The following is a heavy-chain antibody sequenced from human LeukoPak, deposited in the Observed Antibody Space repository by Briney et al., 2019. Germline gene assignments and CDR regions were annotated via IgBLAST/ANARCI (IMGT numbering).Heavy chain of an antibody. V-gene: IGHV3-23*01. CDR3: AKGYDILTGYSPSAFDI. D-gene: IGHD3-9*01. CDR2: ISGSGGST. J-gene: IGHJ3*02. Sequence: GGSLRLSCAASGFTFSSYAMSWVRQAPGKGLEGFSAISGSGGSTYYADSVKGRFTISRDNSKNTLYLQMNSLRAEDTAVYYCAKGYDILTGYSPSAFDIWGQGTMVTVSS. CDR1: GFTFSSYA.